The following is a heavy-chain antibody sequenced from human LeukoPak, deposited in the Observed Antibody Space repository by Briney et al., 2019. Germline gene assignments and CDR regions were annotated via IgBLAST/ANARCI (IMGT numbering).Heavy chain of an antibody. CDR2: ISGSGGST. J-gene: IGHJ4*02. CDR3: AKDRLLWFGESFDY. Sequence: GGSLRLSCAASGFTFSSYGMSWVRQAPGKGLEWVSAISGSGGSTYYADSVKGRFTISRDNSKNTLYLQMNSLRAEDTAVYYCAKDRLLWFGESFDYWGQGTLVTVSS. CDR1: GFTFSSYG. V-gene: IGHV3-23*01. D-gene: IGHD3-10*01.